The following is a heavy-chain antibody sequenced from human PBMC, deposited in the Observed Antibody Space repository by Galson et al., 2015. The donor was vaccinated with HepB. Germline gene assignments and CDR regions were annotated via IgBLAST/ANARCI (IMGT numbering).Heavy chain of an antibody. Sequence: SLRLSCAASGFTFSSYGMHWVRQAPGKGLEWVAVIWYDGSNKYYADSVKGRFTISRDNSKNTLYLQMNSLRAEDTAVYYCARDYSSSWPRRGFDYWGQGTLVTVSS. D-gene: IGHD6-13*01. CDR2: IWYDGSNK. J-gene: IGHJ4*02. V-gene: IGHV3-33*01. CDR3: ARDYSSSWPRRGFDY. CDR1: GFTFSSYG.